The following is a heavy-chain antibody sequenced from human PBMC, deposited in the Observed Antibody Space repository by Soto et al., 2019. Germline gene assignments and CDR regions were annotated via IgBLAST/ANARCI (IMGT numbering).Heavy chain of an antibody. J-gene: IGHJ3*02. CDR1: GGTLSDHG. CDR2: TIPVFNTA. V-gene: IGHV1-69*06. Sequence: QVQLEQSGAEVKKPGSSVKVSCKASGGTLSDHGVAWLRQAPGQGLEWMGGTIPVFNTAKYAQKFQGRVTVTADKFPNIAYMEMSSLRSEDTACYFCARGVYGSGNYYTCPSAVDSWGQGTMVIVSS. CDR3: ARGVYGSGNYYTCPSAVDS. D-gene: IGHD3-10*01.